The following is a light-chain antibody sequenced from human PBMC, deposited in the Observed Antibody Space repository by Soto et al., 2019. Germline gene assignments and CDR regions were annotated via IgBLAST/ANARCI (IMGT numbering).Light chain of an antibody. CDR3: QQSYSTPIT. Sequence: DIQMTQSPSSLSASVGDRVAITCLASQSIRNDLDWYQQKPGKAPKGLIYAASNLQSGVPSRFSGSGSGTEFTLTISSLQPEDVATYYCQQSYSTPITFGQGTRLEIK. V-gene: IGKV1-17*01. J-gene: IGKJ5*01. CDR2: AAS. CDR1: QSIRND.